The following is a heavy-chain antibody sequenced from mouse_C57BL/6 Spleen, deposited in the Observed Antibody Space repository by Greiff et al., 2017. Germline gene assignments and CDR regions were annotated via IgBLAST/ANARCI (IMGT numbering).Heavy chain of an antibody. V-gene: IGHV2-9-1*01. Sequence: VKLVESGPGLVAPSQSLSITCTVSGFSLTSYAISWVRQPPGKGLEWLGVIWTGGGTNYNSALKSRLSISKDNSKSQVFLKMNSLQTDDTARYYCAREENYYGSSYFDYWGQGTTLTVSS. CDR3: AREENYYGSSYFDY. CDR1: GFSLTSYA. D-gene: IGHD1-1*01. J-gene: IGHJ2*01. CDR2: IWTGGGT.